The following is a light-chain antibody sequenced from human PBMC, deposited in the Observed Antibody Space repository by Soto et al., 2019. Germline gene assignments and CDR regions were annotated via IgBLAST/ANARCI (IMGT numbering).Light chain of an antibody. V-gene: IGKV3-11*01. Sequence: EVVLTQSPATLSLSPGERATLSCRASESIGNYLAWYQQKLGQAPKLLIYDASHRAIGIPGRFSGAGSGTDFTPTISTLEPEDFAVYYCHWLTHWPPRLPFAGGTKVEIK. CDR1: ESIGNY. CDR3: HWLTHWPPRLP. CDR2: DAS. J-gene: IGKJ4*01.